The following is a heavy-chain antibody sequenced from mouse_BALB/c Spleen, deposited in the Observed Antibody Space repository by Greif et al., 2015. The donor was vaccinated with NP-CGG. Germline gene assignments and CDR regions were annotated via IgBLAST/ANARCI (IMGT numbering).Heavy chain of an antibody. CDR1: GFAFSSYD. Sequence: EVKLVESGGGLVKPGGSLKLSCAASGFAFSSYDMSWVRQTPEKRLEWVAYISGGGGSTYYPDTVKGRFTISRGNAKNTLYLQMSSLKSEDTAMYYCARQGTGTTWFAYWGQGTLVTVSA. CDR2: ISGGGGST. CDR3: ARQGTGTTWFAY. V-gene: IGHV5-12-1*01. J-gene: IGHJ3*01. D-gene: IGHD4-1*01.